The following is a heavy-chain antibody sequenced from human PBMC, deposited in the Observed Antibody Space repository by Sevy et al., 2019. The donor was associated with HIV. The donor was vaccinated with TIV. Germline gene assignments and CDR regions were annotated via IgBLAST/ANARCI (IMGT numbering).Heavy chain of an antibody. CDR2: IWYDGSNK. D-gene: IGHD2-15*01. J-gene: IGHJ6*03. CDR1: GFTFSSYG. Sequence: GGSLRLSCAASGFTFSSYGMHWVRQAPGKGLEWVAVIWYDGSNKYYADSMKGRFTISRDNSKNTLYLQMNSLRAEDTAVYYCAKGACSGGSCYWGGDYYYYYMDVWGKGTTVTVSS. CDR3: AKGACSGGSCYWGGDYYYYYMDV. V-gene: IGHV3-33*06.